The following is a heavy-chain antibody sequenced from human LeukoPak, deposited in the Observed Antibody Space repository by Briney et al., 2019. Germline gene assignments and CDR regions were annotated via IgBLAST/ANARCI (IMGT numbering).Heavy chain of an antibody. V-gene: IGHV3-33*01. J-gene: IGHJ4*02. D-gene: IGHD3-10*01. CDR1: GFTLSSYG. CDR3: ARGLVRGVVSTLDY. Sequence: GRSLRLSCAASGFTLSSYGMRWVRQAPGKGLEWVAVIWYDGSNKYYADSVKGRFTISRDNSKNTLYLQMNSLRAEDTAVYYCARGLVRGVVSTLDYWGQGTLVTVSS. CDR2: IWYDGSNK.